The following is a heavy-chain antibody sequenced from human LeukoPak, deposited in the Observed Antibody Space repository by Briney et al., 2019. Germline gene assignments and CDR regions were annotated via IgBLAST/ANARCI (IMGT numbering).Heavy chain of an antibody. CDR3: ARPITSGWTFPFDY. D-gene: IGHD6-19*01. V-gene: IGHV3-48*02. Sequence: GGSLRLSCAASGFSLSDYSMNWVRQAPGKGLEWVSYISSGTNTIYYADSVKGRFIISRDNAKNSLYLQMNSLRDEDTAVYYCARPITSGWTFPFDYWGQGIAVTVSS. J-gene: IGHJ4*02. CDR2: ISSGTNTI. CDR1: GFSLSDYS.